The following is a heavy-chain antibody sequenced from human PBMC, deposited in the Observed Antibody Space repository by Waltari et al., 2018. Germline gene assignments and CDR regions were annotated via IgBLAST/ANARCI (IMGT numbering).Heavy chain of an antibody. CDR3: ARGRCRFYCGSTSWEDY. CDR2: INHSGST. J-gene: IGHJ4*02. D-gene: IGHD2-2*01. Sequence: QVQLQQWGAGLLKPSETLSLTCAVYGGSFSGYYWSWIRQPPGKGLEWIGEINHSGSTNYNPSLKSRVTISVDTSKNQFSLKLSSVTAADTAVYYCARGRCRFYCGSTSWEDYWGQGTLVTVSS. CDR1: GGSFSGYY. V-gene: IGHV4-34*01.